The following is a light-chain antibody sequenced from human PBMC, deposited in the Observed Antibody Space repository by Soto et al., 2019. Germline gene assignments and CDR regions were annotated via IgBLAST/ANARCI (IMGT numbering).Light chain of an antibody. Sequence: EIVLTQSPSTLSLSPGERATLSCRASQSVSSYLAWYQQKPGQAPRLLIYEASNRATGIPARFSGSGCGTGFTLTISSLEPEAFAVYYCQQRSNWTPYTFGQGTKLEIK. CDR3: QQRSNWTPYT. J-gene: IGKJ2*01. CDR1: QSVSSY. V-gene: IGKV3-11*01. CDR2: EAS.